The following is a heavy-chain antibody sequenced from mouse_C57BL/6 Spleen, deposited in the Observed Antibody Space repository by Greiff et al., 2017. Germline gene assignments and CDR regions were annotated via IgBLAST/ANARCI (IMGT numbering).Heavy chain of an antibody. CDR1: GYAFSSYW. Sequence: QVQLQQSGAELVKPGASVKISCTASGYAFSSYWMNWVKQRPGKGLEWIGQIYPGDGDTNYNGKFKGKATMTADKSSSTAYMQLSSLTSEDSAVYVCARDDYDAGYYAMDYWGQGTSVTVSS. CDR3: ARDDYDAGYYAMDY. D-gene: IGHD2-4*01. J-gene: IGHJ4*01. CDR2: IYPGDGDT. V-gene: IGHV1-80*01.